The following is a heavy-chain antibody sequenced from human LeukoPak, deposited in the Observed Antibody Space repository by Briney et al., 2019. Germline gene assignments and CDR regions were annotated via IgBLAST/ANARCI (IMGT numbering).Heavy chain of an antibody. CDR1: GGSFSGYY. J-gene: IGHJ2*01. CDR3: ARGKLRSYWYFDL. CDR2: INHSGST. V-gene: IGHV4-34*01. D-gene: IGHD5-12*01. Sequence: SEILSLTCAVYGGSFSGYYWSWIRQPPGKGLEWIGEINHSGSTNYNPSLKSRVTISVDTSKNQFSLKLSSVTAADTAVYYCARGKLRSYWYFDLWGRGTLVTVSS.